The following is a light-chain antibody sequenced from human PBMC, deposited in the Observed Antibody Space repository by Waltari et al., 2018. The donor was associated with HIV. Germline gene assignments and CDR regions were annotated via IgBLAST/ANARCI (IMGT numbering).Light chain of an antibody. V-gene: IGKV1-39*01. Sequence: DINMTQSPSSLSASVGDRVTITCRTSQNIINYLNWYHQSPGKAPSLLIFGASTLQNGVSSRFSGSGSDTEFAISIAGLQHEDFGTYYCQQTFSPPRTFGPGT. CDR3: QQTFSPPRT. J-gene: IGKJ3*01. CDR1: QNIINY. CDR2: GAS.